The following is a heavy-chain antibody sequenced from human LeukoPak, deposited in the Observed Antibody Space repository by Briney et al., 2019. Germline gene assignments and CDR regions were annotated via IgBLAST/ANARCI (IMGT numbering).Heavy chain of an antibody. CDR3: GRNRGGYIDY. D-gene: IGHD2-15*01. J-gene: IGHJ4*02. V-gene: IGHV4-59*08. CDR2: IYYSGST. Sequence: PPETLSLTCTVSGGSISSYYWSWIRQPPGKGLEWIGYIYYSGSTNYNPSLKSRVTISVDTSKNQFSLKLSSVTPEDTAVYFCGRNRGGYIDYWGQGTLVTVSS. CDR1: GGSISSYY.